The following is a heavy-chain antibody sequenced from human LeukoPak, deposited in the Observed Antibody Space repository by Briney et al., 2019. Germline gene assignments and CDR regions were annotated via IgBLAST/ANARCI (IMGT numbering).Heavy chain of an antibody. CDR2: TYYRSKWYN. J-gene: IGHJ4*02. CDR1: GDSVSSNSAA. V-gene: IGHV6-1*01. CDR3: ARGGHWALDF. Sequence: SQTLSLTCAISGDSVSSNSAAWTWIRQSPSRGLEWLGRTYYRSKWYNDYALSVKSRISVNPDTSKNQFSLQLNSVTPEDTAVYYCARGGHWALDFWGQGTLVTVSS. D-gene: IGHD7-27*01.